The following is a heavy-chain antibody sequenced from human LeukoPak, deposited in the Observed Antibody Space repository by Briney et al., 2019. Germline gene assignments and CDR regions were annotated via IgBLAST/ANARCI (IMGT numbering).Heavy chain of an antibody. V-gene: IGHV4-59*01. D-gene: IGHD3-10*01. CDR1: GGSISSYY. J-gene: IGHJ4*02. CDR3: ARENMVRGAIDY. Sequence: SETLSLTCTVSGGSISSYYWSWIRQPPGKGLEWIGYIYYSGSTNYNPSLKSRVTISVDTSKNQFSLKLSSVTAADTAVYYCARENMVRGAIDYWGQGTLVTVSS. CDR2: IYYSGST.